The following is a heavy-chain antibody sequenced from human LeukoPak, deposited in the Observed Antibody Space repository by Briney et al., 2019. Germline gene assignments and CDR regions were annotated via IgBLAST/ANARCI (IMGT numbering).Heavy chain of an antibody. Sequence: GGSLRLSCAASEFIFSRYAMHWVRQAPGKGLEGVAILSYDDTNEYYADSVAGRFTISRDNSKNTLYLQMNSLRPDDTAVYYCARDRRDGNNLAFHFDYWGQGTLVTVSS. CDR3: ARDRRDGNNLAFHFDY. V-gene: IGHV3-30*04. CDR2: LSYDDTNE. J-gene: IGHJ4*02. D-gene: IGHD5-24*01. CDR1: EFIFSRYA.